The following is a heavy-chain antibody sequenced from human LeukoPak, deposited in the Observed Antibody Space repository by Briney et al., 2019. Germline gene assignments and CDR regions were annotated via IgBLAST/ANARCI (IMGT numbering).Heavy chain of an antibody. D-gene: IGHD1-26*01. CDR1: GGSISSGSYY. CDR2: IYTSGST. J-gene: IGHJ4*02. V-gene: IGHV4-61*02. Sequence: PPQTLSLTCTVSGGSISSGSYYWSWIRQPAGKGLEWIGRIYTSGSTNYNPSLKSRVTISVDTSKNQFSLKLSSVTAADTAVYYCARGSAFGSPFDYWGQGTLVTVSS. CDR3: ARGSAFGSPFDY.